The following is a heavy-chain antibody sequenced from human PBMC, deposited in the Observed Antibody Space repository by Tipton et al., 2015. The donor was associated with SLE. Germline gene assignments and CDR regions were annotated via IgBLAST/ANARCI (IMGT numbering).Heavy chain of an antibody. CDR3: ARGGGSSWYWYYYYGMDV. Sequence: TLSLTCTVSGGSISSYYWSWIRQPPGKGLEWIGYIYYSGSTNYNPSLTSRVTISVDTSKNQFSLKLSSVTAADTAVYYCARGGGSSWYWYYYYGMDVWGQGTTVTVSS. CDR1: GGSISSYY. V-gene: IGHV4-59*12. D-gene: IGHD6-13*01. CDR2: IYYSGST. J-gene: IGHJ6*02.